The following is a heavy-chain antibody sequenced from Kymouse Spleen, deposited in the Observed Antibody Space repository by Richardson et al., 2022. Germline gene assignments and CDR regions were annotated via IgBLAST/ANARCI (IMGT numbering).Heavy chain of an antibody. CDR1: GFTFSSYG. V-gene: IGHV3-30*18. CDR2: ISYDGSNK. J-gene: IGHJ4*02,IGHJ5*02. D-gene: IGHD3-22*01. Sequence: QVQLVESGGGVVQPGRSLRLSCAASGFTFSSYGMHWVRQAPGKGLEWVAVISYDGSNKYYADSVKGRFTISRDNSKNTLYLQMNSLRAEDTAVYYCAKKGGSMMWGQGTLVTVSS. CDR3: AKKGGSMM.